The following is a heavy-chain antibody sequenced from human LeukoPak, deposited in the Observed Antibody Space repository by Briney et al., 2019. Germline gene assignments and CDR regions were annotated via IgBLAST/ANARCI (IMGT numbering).Heavy chain of an antibody. Sequence: SETLSPTCTVSGGSISSYYWSWIRQPPGKGLEWIGYIYYSGSTNYNPSLKSRVTISVDTSKNQFSLKLSSVTAADTAVYYCARHLAGAAAINGHWFDPWGQGTLVTVSS. D-gene: IGHD2-2*01. CDR1: GGSISSYY. CDR2: IYYSGST. CDR3: ARHLAGAAAINGHWFDP. J-gene: IGHJ5*02. V-gene: IGHV4-59*08.